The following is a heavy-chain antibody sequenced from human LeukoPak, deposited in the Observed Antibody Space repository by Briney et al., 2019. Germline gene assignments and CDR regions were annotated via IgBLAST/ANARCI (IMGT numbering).Heavy chain of an antibody. CDR1: GFTFDDYA. CDR2: ISWNSGSI. D-gene: IGHD5-12*01. J-gene: IGHJ4*02. V-gene: IGHV3-9*03. CDR3: AKGGSAVVATLIAY. Sequence: GGSLRLSCAASGFTFDDYAMHWVRQAPGKGLEWVSGISWNSGSIGYADSVKGRFTISRDNAKNSLYLQMNSLRAEDMALYYCAKGGSAVVATLIAYWGQGTLVTVSS.